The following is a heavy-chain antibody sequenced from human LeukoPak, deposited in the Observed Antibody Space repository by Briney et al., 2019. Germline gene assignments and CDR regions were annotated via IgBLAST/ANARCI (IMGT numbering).Heavy chain of an antibody. Sequence: ASVKVSCKVSGYTLTELSMHWVRQAPGKGLEWMGWISAYNGNTNYAQKLQGRVTMTTDTSTSTAYMELRSLRSDDTAVYYCARDKGVPAAILKAWGQGTLVTVSS. V-gene: IGHV1-18*01. J-gene: IGHJ4*02. CDR2: ISAYNGNT. D-gene: IGHD2-2*01. CDR1: GYTLTELS. CDR3: ARDKGVPAAILKA.